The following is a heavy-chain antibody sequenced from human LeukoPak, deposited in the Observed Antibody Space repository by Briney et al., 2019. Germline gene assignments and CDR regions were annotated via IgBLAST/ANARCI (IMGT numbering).Heavy chain of an antibody. D-gene: IGHD3-9*01. Sequence: GGSLRLSCAASGFTFSGYGMHWVRPAPGRGLEWVAFIRNDGSNKYHAGSLKGRFTISRDNSKNTLYLQINSLRTEDTAIYYCAKDDILTGYSLDYWGQGTLVTVSS. CDR3: AKDDILTGYSLDY. CDR1: GFTFSGYG. V-gene: IGHV3-30*02. J-gene: IGHJ4*02. CDR2: IRNDGSNK.